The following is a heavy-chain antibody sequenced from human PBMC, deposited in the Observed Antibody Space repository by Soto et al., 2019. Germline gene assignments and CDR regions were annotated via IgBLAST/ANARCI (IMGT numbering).Heavy chain of an antibody. CDR2: IYYSRST. V-gene: IGHV4-59*08. Sequence: SETLSLTCTVSGGSISSYFWSWIRQPPGKGLEGITYIYYSRSTNYTPSLKRRVTISVDTSKTHFSLKLSSVTAADTAVYYCARRYGGNLDYWGQGTLVTVSS. D-gene: IGHD1-26*01. CDR3: ARRYGGNLDY. J-gene: IGHJ4*02. CDR1: GGSISSYF.